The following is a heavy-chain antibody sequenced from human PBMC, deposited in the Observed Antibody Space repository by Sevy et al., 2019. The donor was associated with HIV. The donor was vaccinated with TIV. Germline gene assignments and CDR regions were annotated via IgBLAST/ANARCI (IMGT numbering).Heavy chain of an antibody. J-gene: IGHJ4*02. V-gene: IGHV3-33*01. D-gene: IGHD3-22*01. CDR1: GFTFSSYG. CDR2: ILFDGSNK. CDR3: VRGADFYDSSGANFDY. Sequence: GGSLRLSCEASGFTFSSYGMHWVRQAPGKGLEWVALILFDGSNKYYADSVKGRFAISRDNSKNTLCLQMNSLRAEDTAVYYCVRGADFYDSSGANFDYWGQGTLVTVSS.